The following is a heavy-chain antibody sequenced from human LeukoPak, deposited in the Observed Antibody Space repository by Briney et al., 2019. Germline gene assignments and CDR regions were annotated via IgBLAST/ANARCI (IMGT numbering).Heavy chain of an antibody. D-gene: IGHD5-24*01. J-gene: IGHJ4*02. V-gene: IGHV4-31*03. Sequence: SQTLSLTCTVSGGSINTGGYYWSWIRQHPGKGLEWIGYIYYSGTTYYNPSLTSRVTISVDTPKNQFSLKLTSVTAPDTAVYYCARDRDGYSRFDHWGQGTLVTVSS. CDR3: ARDRDGYSRFDH. CDR1: GGSINTGGYY. CDR2: IYYSGTT.